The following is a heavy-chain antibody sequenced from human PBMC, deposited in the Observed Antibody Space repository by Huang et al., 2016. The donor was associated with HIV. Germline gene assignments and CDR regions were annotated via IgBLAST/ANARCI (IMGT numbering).Heavy chain of an antibody. J-gene: IGHJ3*01. CDR3: AGERHPGYEHVWGTFGGYGLDL. V-gene: IGHV4-34*02. Sequence: QVQLKQWGAGLLKPSETLSLTCAVSGGSLSDFYWSWSRQSPGKGLEWIGEVHHIGTTKFNPFFESRVSISVETSMNQLSLNLTSVTAGDTAIYYCAGERHPGYEHVWGTFGGYGLDLWGQGTRVTVSS. CDR2: VHHIGTT. CDR1: GGSLSDFY. D-gene: IGHD3-16*01.